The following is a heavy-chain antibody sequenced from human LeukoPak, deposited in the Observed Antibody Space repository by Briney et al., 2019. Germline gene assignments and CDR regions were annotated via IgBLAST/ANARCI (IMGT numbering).Heavy chain of an antibody. V-gene: IGHV3-21*01. CDR1: GFTFSSYC. CDR3: VISKGIGNYGMDV. Sequence: GGSLRLSCAASGFTFSSYCMNWVRHTPGKGLEWVSSISYSSTYIYYADSVKGRFTVSRDDAKNSLYLQMNSLRAEDTAVYYCVISKGIGNYGMDVWGQGTTATVSS. J-gene: IGHJ6*02. CDR2: ISYSSTYI. D-gene: IGHD2/OR15-2a*01.